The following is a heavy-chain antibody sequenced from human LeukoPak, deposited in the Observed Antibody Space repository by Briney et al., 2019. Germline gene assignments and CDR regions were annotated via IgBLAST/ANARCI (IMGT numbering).Heavy chain of an antibody. CDR2: IYSGGNT. Sequence: GGSLRLSCAASGFTVSSNYMNWVRQAPGKGLEWVSVIYSGGNTYYADSVKGRFTISRDNSKNTLYLQMNNLRAEDTAVYSCASGEWPHDYWGQGTLVTVSS. V-gene: IGHV3-53*01. CDR3: ASGEWPHDY. CDR1: GFTVSSNY. J-gene: IGHJ4*02. D-gene: IGHD3-10*01.